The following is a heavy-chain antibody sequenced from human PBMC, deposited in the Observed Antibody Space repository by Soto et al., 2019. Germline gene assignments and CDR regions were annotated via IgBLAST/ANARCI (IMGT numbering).Heavy chain of an antibody. J-gene: IGHJ6*02. CDR3: ATFGFNYYYGMDV. Sequence: ASVKVSCKASGYTFTGYYMHWVRQAPGQGLEWMGWISPNSGDTNYAQKFQGWVTMTRDTSISTAYMELSRLKSDDTAVYFCATFGFNYYYGMDVWGQGTTVTVSS. CDR2: ISPNSGDT. D-gene: IGHD3-10*01. CDR1: GYTFTGYY. V-gene: IGHV1-2*04.